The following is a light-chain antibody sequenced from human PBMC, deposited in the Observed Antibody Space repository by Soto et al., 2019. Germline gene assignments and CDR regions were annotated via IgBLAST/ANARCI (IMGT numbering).Light chain of an antibody. CDR1: QAISSW. CDR2: KAS. V-gene: IGKV1-5*03. CDR3: QHYNSLSGT. J-gene: IGKJ1*01. Sequence: DIQMTQSPSTLSASIGDRVTITCRASQAISSWLAWYQQKPGKAPKLLIYKASTLESGVPSRFNGSGSGTEFTLTISSLQPDDFATYYCQHYNSLSGTFGQGTKVEIK.